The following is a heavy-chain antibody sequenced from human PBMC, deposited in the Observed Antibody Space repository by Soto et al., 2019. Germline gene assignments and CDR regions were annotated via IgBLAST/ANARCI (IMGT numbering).Heavy chain of an antibody. CDR2: INSDGSST. J-gene: IGHJ6*03. D-gene: IGHD3-3*01. Sequence: GGSLRLSCAASGFTFSSYWMHWVRQAPGKGLVWVSRINSDGSSTSYADSVKGRFTISRDNAKNTLYLQMNSLRAEDTAAYYCARGPTIFGVAASGHYYYYMDVWGKGTTVTVSS. CDR3: ARGPTIFGVAASGHYYYYMDV. CDR1: GFTFSSYW. V-gene: IGHV3-74*01.